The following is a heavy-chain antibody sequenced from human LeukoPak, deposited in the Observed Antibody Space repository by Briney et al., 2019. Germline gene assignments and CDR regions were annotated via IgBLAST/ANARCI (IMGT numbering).Heavy chain of an antibody. Sequence: GGSLRLSCAASGFTFNSYWMSWVRQAPGKGLEWVANIKQDGSGENYVDSVKGRFTISRDNAKNSLYLQMNSLRVEDTAVYYCAREPNGGPYDRVFDYWGQGTLVTVSS. J-gene: IGHJ4*02. V-gene: IGHV3-7*01. CDR1: GFTFNSYW. D-gene: IGHD7-27*01. CDR3: AREPNGGPYDRVFDY. CDR2: IKQDGSGE.